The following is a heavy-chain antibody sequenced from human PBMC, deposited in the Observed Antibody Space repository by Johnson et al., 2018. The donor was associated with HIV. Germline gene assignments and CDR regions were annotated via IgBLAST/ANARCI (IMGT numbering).Heavy chain of an antibody. D-gene: IGHD1-26*01. CDR1: GFTFSSYW. V-gene: IGHV3-7*01. CDR3: ARDLIVGTTRTGAFDI. Sequence: VQLVESGGGLVQPGGSLRLSCAASGFTFSSYWMSWVRQAPGKGLEWVANIKQDGSEKYYGDSVRGRFTISRDNSKNTVSLQMNSLRAEDTAVYFCARDLIVGTTRTGAFDIWGQGTKVTVSS. CDR2: IKQDGSEK. J-gene: IGHJ3*02.